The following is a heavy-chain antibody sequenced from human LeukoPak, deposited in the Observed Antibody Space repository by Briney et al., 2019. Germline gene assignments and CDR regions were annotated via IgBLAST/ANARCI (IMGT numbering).Heavy chain of an antibody. J-gene: IGHJ4*02. Sequence: GGSLRLSCAASGFTFSNYAMHWVRQAPGKGLEWVAVISYDGSDKYYADSVKGRFTISRDNSKNTLFLQMNSLRAEDTAFYYCASSLLTRGRGPSDYWGQGTLVTVSS. V-gene: IGHV3-30*04. CDR2: ISYDGSDK. D-gene: IGHD3-16*01. CDR1: GFTFSNYA. CDR3: ASSLLTRGRGPSDY.